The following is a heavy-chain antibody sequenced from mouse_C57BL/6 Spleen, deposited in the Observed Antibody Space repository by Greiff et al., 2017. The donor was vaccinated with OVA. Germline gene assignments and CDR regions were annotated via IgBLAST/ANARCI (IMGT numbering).Heavy chain of an antibody. CDR3: ARGTYDYDVWFAY. CDR2: INPNNGGT. CDR1: GYTFTDYY. D-gene: IGHD2-4*01. V-gene: IGHV1-26*01. Sequence: EVQLQQSGPELVKPGASVKISCKASGYTFTDYYMNWVKQSHGKSLEWIGDINPNNGGTSYNQKFKGKATLTVDKSSSTAYMELRSLTSEDSAVYYCARGTYDYDVWFAYWGQGTLVTVSA. J-gene: IGHJ3*01.